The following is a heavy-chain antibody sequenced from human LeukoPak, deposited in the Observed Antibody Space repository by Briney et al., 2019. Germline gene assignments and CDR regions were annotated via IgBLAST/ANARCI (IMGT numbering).Heavy chain of an antibody. CDR1: GGPINSYY. CDR3: ARNDAVFDY. Sequence: SETLSLTCTVSGGPINSYYWSWIRQPPGKGLEWIGYIYYSGSTNYNPSLKSRVTISVDTSKNQFSLKLSSVTAADTAVYYCARNDAVFDYWGQGTLVTVSS. V-gene: IGHV4-59*01. J-gene: IGHJ4*02. CDR2: IYYSGST.